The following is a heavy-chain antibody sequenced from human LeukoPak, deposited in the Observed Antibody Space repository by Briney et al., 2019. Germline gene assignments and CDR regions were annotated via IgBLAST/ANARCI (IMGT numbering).Heavy chain of an antibody. CDR3: AKDPSSGYSSGWPFDY. V-gene: IGHV3-30*18. J-gene: IGHJ4*02. D-gene: IGHD6-19*01. CDR1: GFTFSSYG. CDR2: ISYDGSHK. Sequence: GSLRLSCAASGFTFSSYGMHWVRQAPGKGLEWVAVISYDGSHKYCADSVKGRFTISRDNSKNTLYLQMNSLRAEDTAVYYCAKDPSSGYSSGWPFDYWGQGTLVTVSS.